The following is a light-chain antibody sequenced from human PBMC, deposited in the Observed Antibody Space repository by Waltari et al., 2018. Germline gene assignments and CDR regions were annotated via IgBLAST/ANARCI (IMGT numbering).Light chain of an antibody. Sequence: DIVMTQSPDSLAVSLGERATINCNSSQSVLYSSNNKNYLAWYQQKPGQPPKLLIYWASTRESGVPDRFSGSGSGTDFTLTISSLQAEDVAVYYCQQYYSTPGWTFGQGTKVEIK. J-gene: IGKJ1*01. V-gene: IGKV4-1*01. CDR3: QQYYSTPGWT. CDR1: QSVLYSSNNKNY. CDR2: WAS.